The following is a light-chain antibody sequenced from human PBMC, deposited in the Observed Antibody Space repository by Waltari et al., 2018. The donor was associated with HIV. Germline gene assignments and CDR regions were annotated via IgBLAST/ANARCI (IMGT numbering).Light chain of an antibody. CDR3: SSYTSSSTLV. J-gene: IGLJ3*02. V-gene: IGLV2-14*01. CDR2: EVS. CDR1: SSDVGGYNY. Sequence: QSALTQPASVSGSPGQSITISCTGTSSDVGGYNYVSWYQQHPGKAPKLMIYEVSNRPSGVSNRFSGSQSGNTASLTISGLHAEDEADYYCSSYTSSSTLVFGGGTKLTVL.